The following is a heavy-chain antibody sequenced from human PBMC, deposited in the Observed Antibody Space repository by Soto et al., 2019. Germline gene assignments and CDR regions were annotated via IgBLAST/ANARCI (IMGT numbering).Heavy chain of an antibody. Sequence: SVKVSCKASGGTFSSYAISWVRQAPGQGLEWMGGIIPIFGTANYAQKFQGRVTITADESTSTAYMELSSLRSEDTAVYYCARGGASIAAAAYYYYGMDVWGQGTTVTVSS. J-gene: IGHJ6*02. CDR2: IIPIFGTA. CDR1: GGTFSSYA. CDR3: ARGGASIAAAAYYYYGMDV. D-gene: IGHD6-13*01. V-gene: IGHV1-69*13.